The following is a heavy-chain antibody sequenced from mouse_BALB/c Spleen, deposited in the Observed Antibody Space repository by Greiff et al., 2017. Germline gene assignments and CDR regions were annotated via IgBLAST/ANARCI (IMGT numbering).Heavy chain of an antibody. CDR1: GFTFSSYT. V-gene: IGHV5-6-4*01. CDR2: ISSGRSYT. CDR3: TRDDYRYDEAWFAY. Sequence: EVKLMESGGGLVKPGGSLKLSCAASGFTFSSYTMSWVRQTPEKRLEWVATISSGRSYTYYPDSVKGRFTISRDNAKNTLYLQMSSLKSEDTAMYYCTRDDYRYDEAWFAYWGQGTLVTVSA. D-gene: IGHD2-14*01. J-gene: IGHJ3*01.